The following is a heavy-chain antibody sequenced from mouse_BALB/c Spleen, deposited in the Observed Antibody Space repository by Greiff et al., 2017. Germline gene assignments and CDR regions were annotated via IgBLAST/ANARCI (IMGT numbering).Heavy chain of an antibody. V-gene: IGHV5-17*02. J-gene: IGHJ2*01. Sequence: EVQLVESGGGLVQPGGSRKLSCAASGFTFSSFGMHWVRQAPEKGLEWVAYISSGSSTIYYADTVKGRFTISRDNPKNTLFLQMTSLRSEDTAMYYCARDGTGLDYWGQGTTLTVSS. CDR3: ARDGTGLDY. CDR2: ISSGSSTI. D-gene: IGHD4-1*01. CDR1: GFTFSSFG.